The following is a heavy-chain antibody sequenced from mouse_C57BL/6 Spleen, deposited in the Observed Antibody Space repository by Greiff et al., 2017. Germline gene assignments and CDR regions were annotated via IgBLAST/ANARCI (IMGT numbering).Heavy chain of an antibody. V-gene: IGHV5-9-1*02. J-gene: IGHJ2*01. Sequence: EVKLMESGEGLVKPGGSLKLSCAASGFTFSSYAMAWVRQTPEKGLEWVAYISSGGDYIYYADTVKGRCTISRDNARNTLYLQMSSLKSEDTSMYYCTRDNFSFAYWGQGTTRTVSS. CDR3: TRDNFSFAY. D-gene: IGHD1-3*01. CDR2: ISSGGDYI. CDR1: GFTFSSYA.